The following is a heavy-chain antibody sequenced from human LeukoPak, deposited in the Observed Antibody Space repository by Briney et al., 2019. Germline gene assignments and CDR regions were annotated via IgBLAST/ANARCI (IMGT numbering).Heavy chain of an antibody. CDR3: ARDHNKLNYGVIDL. J-gene: IGHJ5*02. CDR2: ISGNTPTI. CDR1: GFRFSDYY. V-gene: IGHV3-11*04. D-gene: IGHD4-17*01. Sequence: GGSLRLSCAASGFRFSDYYMSWIRQVPGRGLEWLSYISGNTPTIYYADSVKGRFTISRDNDKNSLYLHMNSLRAEDTAVYYCARDHNKLNYGVIDLWGQGTRVSVSS.